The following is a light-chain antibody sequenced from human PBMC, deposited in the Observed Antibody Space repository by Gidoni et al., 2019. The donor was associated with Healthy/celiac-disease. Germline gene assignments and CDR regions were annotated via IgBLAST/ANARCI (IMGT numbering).Light chain of an antibody. CDR1: QSVSSY. CDR2: YAS. J-gene: IGKJ4*01. Sequence: EIVLTHSPSTLSLSPGEIATLSCRASQSVSSYLAWYQQKPGQAPRLLIYYASNRATGIPARFSGSGSGTDFTLTISSLEPEDFAVYYCQQRSNWPRLTFGGGTKVEIK. CDR3: QQRSNWPRLT. V-gene: IGKV3-11*01.